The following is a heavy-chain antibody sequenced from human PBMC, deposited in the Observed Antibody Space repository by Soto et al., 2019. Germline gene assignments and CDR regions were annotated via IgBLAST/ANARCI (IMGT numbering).Heavy chain of an antibody. CDR2: INHSGST. D-gene: IGHD1-26*01. CDR1: GGSFSGYY. V-gene: IGHV4-34*01. Sequence: QVQLQQWGAGLLKPSETLSLTCAVYGGSFSGYYWSWIRQPPGKGLEWIGEINHSGSTNYNPSLKSRVTISVDTSKNQFSLKLSSVTAADTAVYYCARGSGFDYWGQGTLVTVFS. CDR3: ARGSGFDY. J-gene: IGHJ4*02.